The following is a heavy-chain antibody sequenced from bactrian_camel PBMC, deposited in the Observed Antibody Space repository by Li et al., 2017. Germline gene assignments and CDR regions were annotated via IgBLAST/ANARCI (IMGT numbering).Heavy chain of an antibody. V-gene: IGHV3S26*01. Sequence: VQLVESGGGSVQAGGSLTLSCEASGPTYKGHCMGWVRQVPGKLREGVAAIDKNGVTSYVASVEGRFTISKGNAGIMLYLQMNSLSPEDTATYFCWTDTRSRACDYRDFIAARWGQGTQVTVS. D-gene: IGHD4*01. CDR2: IDKNGVT. J-gene: IGHJ4*01. CDR3: WTDTRSRACDYRDFIAAR. CDR1: GPTYKGHC.